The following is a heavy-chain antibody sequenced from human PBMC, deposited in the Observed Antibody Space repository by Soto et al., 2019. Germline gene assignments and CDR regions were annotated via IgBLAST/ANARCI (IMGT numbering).Heavy chain of an antibody. J-gene: IGHJ4*02. CDR1: GFSLTRQA. CDR3: ARGRQQAVVFDL. D-gene: IGHD2-15*01. Sequence: EQLVESGGGVVQPGRSLRLSCVASGFSLTRQAMYWVRQAPGRGLEWLAILSSNGVNKAYARSVEGRFSISRDSSKSTVYLEMDSLTAEDTGIYYCARGRQQAVVFDLWGQGTRVTVSS. CDR2: LSSNGVNK. V-gene: IGHV3-30-3*01.